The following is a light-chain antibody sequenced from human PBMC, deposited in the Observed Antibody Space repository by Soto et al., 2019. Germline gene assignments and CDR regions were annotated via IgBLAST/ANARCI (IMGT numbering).Light chain of an antibody. Sequence: EIVLTQSPGTLSLSPGEGATLSCRASQSVSSSYLAWYQQKPGQAPRLLIYGASSRATGIPDRFSGSGSGTDFTLTISRLEPEDFAVYYCQQYDSSPITFGQGTRLDIK. V-gene: IGKV3-20*01. CDR1: QSVSSSY. CDR2: GAS. CDR3: QQYDSSPIT. J-gene: IGKJ5*01.